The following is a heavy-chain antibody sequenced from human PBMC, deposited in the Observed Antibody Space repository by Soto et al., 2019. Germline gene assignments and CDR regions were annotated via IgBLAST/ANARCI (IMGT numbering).Heavy chain of an antibody. CDR3: VRHDTDLGAAGPYRYFDA. D-gene: IGHD6-13*01. CDR1: GGSFTSSQYY. Sequence: PSETLSLTCTVSGGSFTSSQYYWGWVRQPPGKGLEWIGSISYRGSIDYKSSLKSRVTLSVDTSKNQFSLNLYSLTAADTAVYYCVRHDTDLGAAGPYRYFDAWGQGALVTVSS. CDR2: ISYRGSI. V-gene: IGHV4-39*01. J-gene: IGHJ4*02.